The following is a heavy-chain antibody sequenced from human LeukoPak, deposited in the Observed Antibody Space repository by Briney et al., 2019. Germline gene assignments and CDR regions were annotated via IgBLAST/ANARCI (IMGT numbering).Heavy chain of an antibody. Sequence: GGSLRLSCAASGFTFSSYSMNWVRQAPGKGLEWVSSISSSSSYIYYADSVKGRFTISRDNAKNSLYLQMNSLRAEDTAVYYCARDESDDYVWGSYRHDYWGQGTLVTVSS. CDR2: ISSSSSYI. CDR3: ARDESDDYVWGSYRHDY. J-gene: IGHJ4*02. CDR1: GFTFSSYS. V-gene: IGHV3-21*01. D-gene: IGHD3-16*02.